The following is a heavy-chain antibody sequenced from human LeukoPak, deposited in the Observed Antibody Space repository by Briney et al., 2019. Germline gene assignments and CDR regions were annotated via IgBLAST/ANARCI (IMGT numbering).Heavy chain of an antibody. V-gene: IGHV3-73*01. D-gene: IGHD1-26*01. CDR2: IRSKANSYAT. J-gene: IGHJ6*02. CDR1: GFTFSGSA. CDR3: TRHADIVGATLYYYYGMDV. Sequence: GGSLRLSRAASGFTFSGSAMHWVRQASGKGLEWVGRIRSKANSYATAYAASVKGRFTISRDDSKNTAYLQMNSLKTEDTAVYYCTRHADIVGATLYYYYGMDVWGQGTTVTVSS.